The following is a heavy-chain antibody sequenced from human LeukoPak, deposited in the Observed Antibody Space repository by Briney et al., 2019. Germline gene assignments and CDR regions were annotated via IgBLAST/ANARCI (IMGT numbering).Heavy chain of an antibody. Sequence: GGSLRLSCAASGFIFSNAWMTWVRQAPGKGLEWVGRIKSKTDGGTPEYAAPVKGRFTISRDDSENTLFLQMNSLKTEDTAVYYCTTESHLNYYDSSGYGYWGQGTLVTVSS. D-gene: IGHD3-22*01. J-gene: IGHJ4*02. CDR2: IKSKTDGGTP. V-gene: IGHV3-15*01. CDR3: TTESHLNYYDSSGYGY. CDR1: GFIFSNAW.